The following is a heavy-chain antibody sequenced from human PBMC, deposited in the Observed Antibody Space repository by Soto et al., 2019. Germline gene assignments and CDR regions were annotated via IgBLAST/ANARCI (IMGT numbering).Heavy chain of an antibody. CDR2: INAGNGNT. J-gene: IGHJ4*02. CDR3: ARVSSRAVADKFDY. D-gene: IGHD6-19*01. CDR1: GYTFTSYA. V-gene: IGHV1-3*05. Sequence: QVQLVQSGAEEKKPGASMKVSCKASGYTFTSYAMHWVRQAPGQRLEWMGWINAGNGNTKYSQKFQGRVTITRDTSASTAYMELSSLRSEDTAVYYCARVSSRAVADKFDYWGQGTLVTVSS.